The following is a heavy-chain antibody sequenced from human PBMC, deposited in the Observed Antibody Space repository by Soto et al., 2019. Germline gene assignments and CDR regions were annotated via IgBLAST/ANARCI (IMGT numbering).Heavy chain of an antibody. CDR3: ARDFHSLYYDILTGYLDY. J-gene: IGHJ4*02. CDR2: IKQDGSEK. D-gene: IGHD3-9*01. V-gene: IGHV3-7*05. CDR1: GFTFSSYW. Sequence: GGSLRLSCAASGFTFSSYWMSWVRQAPGKGLEWVANIKQDGSEKYYVDSVKGRFTISRDNAKNSLYLQMNSLRAEDTAVYYCARDFHSLYYDILTGYLDYWGQGTLVTVSS.